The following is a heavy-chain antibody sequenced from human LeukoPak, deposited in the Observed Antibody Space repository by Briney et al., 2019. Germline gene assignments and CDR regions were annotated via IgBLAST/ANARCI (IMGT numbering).Heavy chain of an antibody. D-gene: IGHD3-10*01. Sequence: GGSLRLSCAASGFTFSSYAMHWVRQAPGKGLEWVAVISYDGSNKYYADSVKGRFTISRDNSKNTLYLQMNSLRAEDTAVYYCARDAPTYYGSMDYWGQGTLVTVSS. J-gene: IGHJ4*02. V-gene: IGHV3-30-3*01. CDR2: ISYDGSNK. CDR3: ARDAPTYYGSMDY. CDR1: GFTFSSYA.